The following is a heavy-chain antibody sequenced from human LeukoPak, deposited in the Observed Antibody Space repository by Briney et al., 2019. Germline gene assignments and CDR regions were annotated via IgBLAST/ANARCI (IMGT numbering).Heavy chain of an antibody. CDR3: ARPTGSYVLLDGFDV. Sequence: ASVKVSCKASGYTFTDYYMHWVRQAPGQGLEYMGWLNPNSGTTNYAQKFQGGVTMTRDTSVSTAYMELSRLKSDDTAVYYCARPTGSYVLLDGFDVWGQGTVVTVSS. CDR1: GYTFTDYY. CDR2: LNPNSGTT. V-gene: IGHV1-2*02. D-gene: IGHD1-26*01. J-gene: IGHJ3*01.